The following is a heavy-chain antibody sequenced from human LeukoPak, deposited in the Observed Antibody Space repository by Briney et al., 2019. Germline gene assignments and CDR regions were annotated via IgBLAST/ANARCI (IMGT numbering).Heavy chain of an antibody. CDR1: GGTFSSYA. Sequence: SVKVSCKASGGTFSSYAISWVRQAPGQGLEWMGGIIPIFGTANYAQKFQGRVTITADESTSTAYMELSSPRSEDTAVYYCARWSRGFGELLSYFDYWGQGTLVTVSS. D-gene: IGHD3-10*01. CDR3: ARWSRGFGELLSYFDY. V-gene: IGHV1-69*13. CDR2: IIPIFGTA. J-gene: IGHJ4*02.